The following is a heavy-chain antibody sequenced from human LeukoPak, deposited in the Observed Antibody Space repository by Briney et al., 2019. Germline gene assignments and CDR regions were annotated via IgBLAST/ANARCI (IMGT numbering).Heavy chain of an antibody. CDR2: IKQDGSEK. Sequence: GGSLRLSCAASGFTFSSYSMNWVRQAPGKGLEWVANIKQDGSEKYYVDSVKGRFTISRDNAKNSLYLQMNSLRAEDTAVYYCARAQYDILTGHMDYWGQGTLVTVS. V-gene: IGHV3-7*01. D-gene: IGHD3-9*01. CDR3: ARAQYDILTGHMDY. J-gene: IGHJ4*02. CDR1: GFTFSSYS.